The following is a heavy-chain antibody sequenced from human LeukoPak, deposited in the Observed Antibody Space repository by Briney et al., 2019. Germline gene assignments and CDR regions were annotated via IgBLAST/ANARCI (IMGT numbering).Heavy chain of an antibody. CDR1: GFTFSSYW. CDR3: ARDRLRIFGVVTYMFDY. V-gene: IGHV3-7*03. J-gene: IGHJ4*02. D-gene: IGHD3-3*01. CDR2: IKQDESEK. Sequence: PGGSLRLSCAASGFTFSSYWMSWVRQAPGKGLEWVANIKQDESEKYYVDSVKGRFTISRDNAKNSLYLQMNSLRAEDTAVYYCARDRLRIFGVVTYMFDYWGQGTLVTVSS.